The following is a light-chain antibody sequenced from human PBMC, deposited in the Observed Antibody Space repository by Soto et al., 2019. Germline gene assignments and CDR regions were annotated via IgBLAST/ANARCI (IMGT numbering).Light chain of an antibody. CDR2: DAS. CDR1: QSVSSY. Sequence: EIVLTQSPATLSLSPGERATLSCRASQSVSSYLAWYHQKPGQAPRLLIYDASNMATGIPARFSGSGSGTDFTITISSLEPEDLAVYYCQQRSNWPPFTFGGGTKVEIK. J-gene: IGKJ4*01. CDR3: QQRSNWPPFT. V-gene: IGKV3-11*01.